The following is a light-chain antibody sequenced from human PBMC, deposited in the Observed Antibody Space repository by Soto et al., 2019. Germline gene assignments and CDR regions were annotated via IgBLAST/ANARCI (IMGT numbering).Light chain of an antibody. V-gene: IGLV4-69*02. J-gene: IGLJ3*02. Sequence: QPVLTQSPSASASLGAPVRLTCTLDSGHSNYAIAWHQQRPELGPRFLMRVNTDGSHSKGEGIPDGFSGARSGGQLYLSISGLQSEDEADYYCQTCGTGSWVFGGGTELAVL. CDR1: SGHSNYA. CDR2: VNTDGSH. CDR3: QTCGTGSWV.